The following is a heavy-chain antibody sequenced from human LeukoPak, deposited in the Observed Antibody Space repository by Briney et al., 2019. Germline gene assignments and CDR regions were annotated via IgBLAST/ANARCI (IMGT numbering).Heavy chain of an antibody. D-gene: IGHD3-22*01. V-gene: IGHV4-4*07. J-gene: IGHJ4*02. CDR3: ARVKKYYYDSSASYYFDY. CDR1: GGSISSYY. Sequence: PSETLSLTCTVSGGSISSYYWSWIRQPAGKGLEWIGRIYTSGSTYYNPSLKSRVTISVDTSKNQFSLKLSSVTAADTAVYYCARVKKYYYDSSASYYFDYWGQGTLVTVSS. CDR2: IYTSGST.